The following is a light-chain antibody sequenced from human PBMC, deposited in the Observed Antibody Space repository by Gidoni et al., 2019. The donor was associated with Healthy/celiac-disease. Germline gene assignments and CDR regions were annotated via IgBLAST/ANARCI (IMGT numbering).Light chain of an antibody. CDR3: QQSYSTPMYT. CDR1: QSISSY. CDR2: AAS. J-gene: IGKJ2*01. Sequence: DIQMTQSPPSLSAFVGDRATITCRASQSISSYVTLYQQKPGKAPKLRIYAASSLQSGVPSRVSGSGSGTDFTLTISSLQPEDFATYYCQQSYSTPMYTFGQGTKLEIK. V-gene: IGKV1-39*01.